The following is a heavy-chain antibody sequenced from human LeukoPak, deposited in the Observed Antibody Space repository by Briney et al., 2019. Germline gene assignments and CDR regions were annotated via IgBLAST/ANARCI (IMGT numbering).Heavy chain of an antibody. Sequence: GGSLRLSCAASGFTFSDYYMSWIRQAPGKGLEWVSYISSSGSTIYYADSVKGRFTISRDNAKNSLYLQMNSLRAEDTAVYYCARPSLPYYYYYYMDVWGKGTTVTVS. CDR1: GFTFSDYY. CDR3: ARPSLPYYYYYYMDV. CDR2: ISSSGSTI. V-gene: IGHV3-11*01. J-gene: IGHJ6*03.